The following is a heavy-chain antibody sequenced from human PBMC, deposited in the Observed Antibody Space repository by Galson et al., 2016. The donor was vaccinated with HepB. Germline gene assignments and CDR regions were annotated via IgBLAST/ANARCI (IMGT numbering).Heavy chain of an antibody. V-gene: IGHV3-11*06. Sequence: SLRLSCAASGFTFTDYYMTWIRQAPGKGLEWVSYISSSGSYTKYADSVKGRFTISRDNARKSLYLQMNSLRPDDTAVYYCAREDSSWYGYYGMDVWGQGTTVTVS. CDR2: ISSSGSYT. D-gene: IGHD6-13*01. CDR3: AREDSSWYGYYGMDV. J-gene: IGHJ6*02. CDR1: GFTFTDYY.